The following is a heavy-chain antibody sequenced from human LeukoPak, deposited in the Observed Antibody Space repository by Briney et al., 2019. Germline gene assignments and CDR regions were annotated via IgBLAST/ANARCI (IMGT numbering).Heavy chain of an antibody. Sequence: GASVKVSCKASGYTFTGYDINWVRQAIGQGLEWKGWMNPSTGDTGYAQKFQGRVTMTRNTSVDTAFMELSGLGSEDTAVYYCTRGSLSGSSRDYWGQGTLVTVSS. CDR1: GYTFTGYD. D-gene: IGHD1-26*01. CDR3: TRGSLSGSSRDY. CDR2: MNPSTGDT. V-gene: IGHV1-8*01. J-gene: IGHJ4*02.